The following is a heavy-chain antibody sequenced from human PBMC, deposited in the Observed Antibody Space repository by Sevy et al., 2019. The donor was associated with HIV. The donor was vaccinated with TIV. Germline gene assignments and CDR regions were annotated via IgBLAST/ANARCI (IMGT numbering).Heavy chain of an antibody. CDR1: GFTFSSYA. Sequence: GGSLRLSCAASGFTFSSYAMTWVRHAPGKGLEWVSIISGSGGTTYYADSVKGRFTISRDNSKNTLYLQMNSLRAEDTAVYYCAKRYSGNNPFDFWGQGTLVTVSS. V-gene: IGHV3-23*01. D-gene: IGHD5-12*01. CDR2: ISGSGGTT. J-gene: IGHJ4*02. CDR3: AKRYSGNNPFDF.